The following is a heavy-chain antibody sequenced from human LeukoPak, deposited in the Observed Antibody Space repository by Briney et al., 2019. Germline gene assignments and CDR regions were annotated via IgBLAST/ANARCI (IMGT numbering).Heavy chain of an antibody. CDR1: GFTFSSYA. CDR2: ISGSGGST. CDR3: AEDSVKKYDDH. V-gene: IGHV3-23*01. J-gene: IGHJ4*02. Sequence: QAGGSLRLSCAASGFTFSSYAMSWVRQAPGKGLEWVSGISGSGGSTYYADSVKGRCTISRDNSKNTLYLQMNRLRAEDTAIYYCAEDSVKKYDDHWGQGTLVTVSS. D-gene: IGHD4-17*01.